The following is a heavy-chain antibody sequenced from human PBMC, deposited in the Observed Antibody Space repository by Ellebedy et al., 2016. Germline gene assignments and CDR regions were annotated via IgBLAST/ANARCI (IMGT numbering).Heavy chain of an antibody. CDR2: IIPIFGTA. D-gene: IGHD3/OR15-3a*01. CDR1: GGTFSSYA. J-gene: IGHJ4*02. V-gene: IGHV1-69*13. CDR3: ATVIILDWPSGLGY. Sequence: SVKVSCXASGGTFSSYAISWVRQAPGQGLEWMGGIIPIFGTANYAQKFQGRVTITADESTSTAYMELSSLRSEDTAVYYCATVIILDWPSGLGYWGQGTLVTVSS.